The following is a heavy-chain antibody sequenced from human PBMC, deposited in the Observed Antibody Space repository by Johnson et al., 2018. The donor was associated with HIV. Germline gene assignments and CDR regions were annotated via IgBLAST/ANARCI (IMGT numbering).Heavy chain of an antibody. Sequence: QVQLVESGGGVVQPGRSLRLSCAASGFTFSSYAMHWVRQAPGKGLEWVAVISYDGSNKYYADSVKGRFTISRDNSKNTLYLQMNSLRAEDTAVYYCAREGGAAGPTDAFDIWGQGTMVTVSS. D-gene: IGHD6-13*01. CDR2: ISYDGSNK. V-gene: IGHV3-30-3*01. CDR3: AREGGAAGPTDAFDI. CDR1: GFTFSSYA. J-gene: IGHJ3*02.